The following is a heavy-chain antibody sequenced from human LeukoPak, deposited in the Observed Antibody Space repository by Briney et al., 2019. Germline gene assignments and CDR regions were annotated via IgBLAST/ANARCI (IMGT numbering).Heavy chain of an antibody. J-gene: IGHJ4*02. CDR1: RYTFTGYY. Sequence: ASVKVSCKASRYTFTGYYMHWVRQAPGQGLEWMGWINPNSGGTNYAQKFQGRVTMTRDTSSSTAYMELSRLRSDDTAVYYCARTGIAVAGTVYFDYWGQGTLVTVSS. V-gene: IGHV1-2*02. CDR2: INPNSGGT. D-gene: IGHD6-19*01. CDR3: ARTGIAVAGTVYFDY.